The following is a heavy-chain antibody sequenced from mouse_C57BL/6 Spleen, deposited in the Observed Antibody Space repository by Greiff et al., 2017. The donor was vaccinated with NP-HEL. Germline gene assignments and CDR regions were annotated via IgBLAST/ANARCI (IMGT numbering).Heavy chain of an antibody. CDR3: ARSDYGNGGFAY. CDR2: ILPGSGSI. V-gene: IGHV1-9*01. CDR1: GYTFTGYW. Sequence: VQLQESGAELMKPGASVKLSCKATGYTFTGYWIEWVKQRPGHGLEWIGEILPGSGSINYNEKFKGKAIFTADTSSNTAYRQLSSLTTEVSAIDYCARSDYGNGGFAYWGQGTLVTVSA. J-gene: IGHJ3*01. D-gene: IGHD2-1*01.